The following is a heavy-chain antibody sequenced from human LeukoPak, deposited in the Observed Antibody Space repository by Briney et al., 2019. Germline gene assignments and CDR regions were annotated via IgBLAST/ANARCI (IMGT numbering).Heavy chain of an antibody. Sequence: PSETLSLTCTVSGGSISSSSYYWGWIRQPPGKGLEWIGSIYYSGSTYYNPSLKSRITISVDMPKNQFSLKLSSVTAADTAVYYCARTYRYSSSCPYYFDYWGQGTLVTVSS. V-gene: IGHV4-39*01. CDR1: GGSISSSSYY. CDR3: ARTYRYSSSCPYYFDY. D-gene: IGHD6-13*01. CDR2: IYYSGST. J-gene: IGHJ4*02.